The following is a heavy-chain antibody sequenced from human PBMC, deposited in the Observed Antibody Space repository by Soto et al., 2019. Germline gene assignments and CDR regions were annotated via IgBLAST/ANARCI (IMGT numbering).Heavy chain of an antibody. D-gene: IGHD2-21*02. V-gene: IGHV4-59*12. CDR1: GGSIRNNY. J-gene: IGHJ6*02. CDR3: ARDSGGVDCYPLDV. Sequence: SETLSLTCTVSGGSIRNNYWSWIRQPPGKGLEWVGYIYYSGSTYYNPSLKSRVTISVDTSKNQFSLKLSSVTAADTAVYYCARDSGGVDCYPLDVWGQGTTVTVSS. CDR2: IYYSGST.